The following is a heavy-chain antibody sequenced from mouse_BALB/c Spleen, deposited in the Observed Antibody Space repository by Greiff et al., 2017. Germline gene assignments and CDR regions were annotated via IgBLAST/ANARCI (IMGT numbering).Heavy chain of an antibody. D-gene: IGHD2-4*01. J-gene: IGHJ4*01. CDR1: GDSITSGY. CDR2: ISYSGST. CDR3: AREVYDYDGYAMDY. V-gene: IGHV3-8*02. Sequence: VHVKQSGPSLVKPSQTLSLTCSVTGDSITSGYWNWIRKFPGNKLEYMGYISYSGSTYYNPSLKSRISITRDTSKNQYYLQLNSVTTEDTATYYCAREVYDYDGYAMDYWGQGTSVTVSS.